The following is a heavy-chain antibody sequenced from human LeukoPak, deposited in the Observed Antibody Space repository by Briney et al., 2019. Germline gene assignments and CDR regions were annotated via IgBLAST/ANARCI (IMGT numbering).Heavy chain of an antibody. CDR3: ARHGDYGASPYWYFDL. D-gene: IGHD4-17*01. J-gene: IGHJ2*01. V-gene: IGHV4-59*08. Sequence: PSETLSLTCTVSGGSIRIYYWSWIRQPPGRGLEWIGYIYYSGSTNYKPSRKSRVTISVDTSKNQFSLKLSSVTAADTAVYYCARHGDYGASPYWYFDLWGRGTLVTVSS. CDR2: IYYSGST. CDR1: GGSIRIYY.